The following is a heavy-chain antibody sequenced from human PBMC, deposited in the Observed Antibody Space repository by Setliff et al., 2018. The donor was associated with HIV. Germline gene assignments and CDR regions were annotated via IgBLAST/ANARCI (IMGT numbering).Heavy chain of an antibody. CDR2: IYTSGST. J-gene: IGHJ2*01. D-gene: IGHD2-15*01. CDR3: ARVGYCSGGSCYGDWYFDL. Sequence: SETLSLTCTVSGGSISSYYWSWIRQPAGKGLEWIGRIYTSGSTNYNPSLKSRVTMSVDTSKNQFSLKLSSVTAADSAVYYCARVGYCSGGSCYGDWYFDLRGRGTLVTVSS. CDR1: GGSISSYY. V-gene: IGHV4-4*07.